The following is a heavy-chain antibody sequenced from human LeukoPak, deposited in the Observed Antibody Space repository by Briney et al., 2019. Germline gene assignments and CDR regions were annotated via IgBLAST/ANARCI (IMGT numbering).Heavy chain of an antibody. Sequence: GGSLRLSCAASGFTFSSYDMHWVRQATGKGLEWVSAIGTAGDTYYPGSVKGRFTISRESAKNSLYLQMNSLRAGDTAVHYCARDGGSYGYGGYFDLWGRGTLVTVSS. D-gene: IGHD5-18*01. CDR1: GFTFSSYD. J-gene: IGHJ2*01. CDR2: IGTAGDT. CDR3: ARDGGSYGYGGYFDL. V-gene: IGHV3-13*01.